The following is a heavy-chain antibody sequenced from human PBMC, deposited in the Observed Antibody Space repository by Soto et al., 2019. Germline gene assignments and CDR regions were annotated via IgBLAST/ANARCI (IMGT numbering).Heavy chain of an antibody. CDR1: GFSLSTSGVG. CDR2: IYWDDDK. Sequence: SGPTLVNPTQTLTLTCTFSGFSLSTSGVGVGWVRQPPGKALEWLALIYWDDDKRYSPSLKSRLTITKDTSKNQVVLTMTNMDPVDTATYYCVHSPPLNTPYYYYGMDVWGQGTTVTVSS. V-gene: IGHV2-5*02. CDR3: VHSPPLNTPYYYYGMDV. J-gene: IGHJ6*02.